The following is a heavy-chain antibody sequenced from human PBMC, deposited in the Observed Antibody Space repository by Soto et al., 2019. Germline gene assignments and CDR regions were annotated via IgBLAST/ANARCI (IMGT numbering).Heavy chain of an antibody. D-gene: IGHD2-15*01. CDR3: TILLRTVPY. CDR1: GFTFSDSA. V-gene: IGHV3-73*01. J-gene: IGHJ4*02. Sequence: PGGSLRLSCAASGFTFSDSAMHWVRQASGKGLEWVGRIRSKANSYATAYAASVKGRFTISRDDSKNTAYLQMNSLKTEDTAVYYCTILLRTVPYWGQGTLVTVSS. CDR2: IRSKANSYAT.